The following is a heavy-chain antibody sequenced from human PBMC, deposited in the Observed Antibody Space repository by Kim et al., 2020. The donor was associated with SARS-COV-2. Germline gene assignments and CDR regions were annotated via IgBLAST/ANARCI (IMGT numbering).Heavy chain of an antibody. V-gene: IGHV4-4*07. CDR3: ARRGLGAAGTGQPLDY. J-gene: IGHJ4*02. CDR1: GGSISNYY. D-gene: IGHD6-13*01. CDR2: IYTSGDT. Sequence: SETLSLTCTVSGGSISNYYWNWIRQPAAKGLEWIGRIYTSGDTDYNPSLKSRVTMSVDTSKNQFSLILTSVTAADTAVYYCARRGLGAAGTGQPLDYWGQGTLVTVSS.